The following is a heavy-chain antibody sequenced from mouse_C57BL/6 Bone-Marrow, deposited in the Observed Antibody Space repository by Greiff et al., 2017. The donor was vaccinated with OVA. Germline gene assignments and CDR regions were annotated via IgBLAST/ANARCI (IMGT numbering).Heavy chain of an antibody. CDR1: GYTFTSYT. CDR3: ARRGYSWFAY. V-gene: IGHV1-4*01. D-gene: IGHD2-3*01. Sequence: QVQLQQSGAELARPGASVKMSCKASGYTFTSYTMHWVNQRPGQGLEWIGYINPSSGYTKYNQKFKDKATLTADKSSSTAYMQLSSLTSEDSAVYYCARRGYSWFAYWGQGTLVTVSA. CDR2: INPSSGYT. J-gene: IGHJ3*01.